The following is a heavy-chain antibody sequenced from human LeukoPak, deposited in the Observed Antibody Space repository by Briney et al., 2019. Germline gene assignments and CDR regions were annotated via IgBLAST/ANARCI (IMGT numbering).Heavy chain of an antibody. CDR3: ARTGFVGGTHEKFDY. CDR2: LNLSGDGA. D-gene: IGHD3-10*01. V-gene: IGHV1-46*01. Sequence: ASVKVSCKASGYSLTNYFMHWVRQAPGQGLEWMGVLNLSGDGASYTQKFQGRVTMTRDMSTSTVFMELSSLRSEDTAVYYCARTGFVGGTHEKFDYWGQGTLVTVSS. CDR1: GYSLTNYF. J-gene: IGHJ4*02.